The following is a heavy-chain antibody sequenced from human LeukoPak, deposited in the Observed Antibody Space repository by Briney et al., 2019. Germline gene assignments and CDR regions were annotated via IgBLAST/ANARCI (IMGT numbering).Heavy chain of an antibody. Sequence: GGSLRLSCAASGFTFSSYSMNWVRQAPGKGLEWVSSISSSSSYIYYADSVKGRFTISRDNAKNSLYLQMDSLRAEDTAVYYCARDSGYNAFDIWGQGTMVTVSS. CDR1: GFTFSSYS. CDR3: ARDSGYNAFDI. J-gene: IGHJ3*02. D-gene: IGHD5-18*01. CDR2: ISSSSSYI. V-gene: IGHV3-21*01.